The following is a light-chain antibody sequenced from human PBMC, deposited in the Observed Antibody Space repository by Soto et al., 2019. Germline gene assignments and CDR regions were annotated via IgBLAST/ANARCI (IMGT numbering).Light chain of an antibody. J-gene: IGKJ1*01. Sequence: DIHCADSPSTLSSSLEDRVTIPCRASQSISSWLAWYQQKPGKAPKLLIYDASSLESGVPSRFSGSGSGTEFTLTISSLQPDDFATYYCQQYNSYPWTFGQGTKVDIK. CDR3: QQYNSYPWT. CDR1: QSISSW. V-gene: IGKV1-5*01. CDR2: DAS.